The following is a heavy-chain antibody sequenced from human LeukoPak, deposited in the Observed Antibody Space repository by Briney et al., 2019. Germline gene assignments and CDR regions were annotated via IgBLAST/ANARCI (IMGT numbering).Heavy chain of an antibody. CDR1: GFTFSSYG. CDR2: IWYDGSNK. J-gene: IGHJ4*02. V-gene: IGHV3-33*01. Sequence: GGSLRLSCAASGFTFSSYGMHWVRQAPGKGLEWMAVIWYDGSNKYYADSVKGRFTISRDNSKNTLYLQMNSLRAEDTAVYYCARDGLRGYGDCFDYWGQGTLVTVSS. CDR3: ARDGLRGYGDCFDY. D-gene: IGHD4-17*01.